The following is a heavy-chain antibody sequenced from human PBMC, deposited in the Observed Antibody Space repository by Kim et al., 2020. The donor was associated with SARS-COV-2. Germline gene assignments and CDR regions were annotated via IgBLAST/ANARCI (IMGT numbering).Heavy chain of an antibody. D-gene: IGHD2-21*01. J-gene: IGHJ4*02. CDR3: ARVRGKIPLFAD. CDR1: GDSITSGGYY. CDR2: IYHSGNA. V-gene: IGHV4-31*03. Sequence: SETLSLTCRVSGDSITSGGYYWGWIRQHPVKGLEWIGHIYHSGNAYYNPSLKSRVSMSPDTSKNEFSLRLESVNVADTAVYFCARVRGKIPLFADWGQGILVTVSA.